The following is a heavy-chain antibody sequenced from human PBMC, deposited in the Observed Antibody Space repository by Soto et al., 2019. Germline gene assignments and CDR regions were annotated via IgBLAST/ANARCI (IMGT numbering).Heavy chain of an antibody. CDR3: ATRWGLPMLTLVALDI. V-gene: IGHV1-24*01. CDR2: FDPEDDEP. D-gene: IGHD3-16*01. J-gene: IGHJ3*02. CDR1: GNTLTELS. Sequence: QVQLVQSGAEVKKPGASVKVSCKVSGNTLTELSVHWVRQAPGKGLDWMGGFDPEDDEPIYAQKFQGRVTMAEDTSTDTAYRERSSLTSEDPPIYYCATRWGLPMLTLVALDIWAKGHWSPSLQ.